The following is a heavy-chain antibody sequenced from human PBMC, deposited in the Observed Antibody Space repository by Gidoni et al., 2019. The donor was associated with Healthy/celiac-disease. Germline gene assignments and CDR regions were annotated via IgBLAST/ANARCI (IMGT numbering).Heavy chain of an antibody. J-gene: IGHJ6*02. D-gene: IGHD3-9*01. CDR3: AKDYDILTGYPDYYYGMDV. V-gene: IGHV3-30*18. CDR2: ISYDGSNK. CDR1: GFTFISYG. Sequence: QVQLVESGGGVVQPGRSLRLSCAASGFTFISYGMHWVRQAPGKGLEWVAVISYDGSNKYYADSVKGRFTISRDNSKNTLYLQMNSLRAEDTAVYYCAKDYDILTGYPDYYYGMDVWGQGTTVTVSS.